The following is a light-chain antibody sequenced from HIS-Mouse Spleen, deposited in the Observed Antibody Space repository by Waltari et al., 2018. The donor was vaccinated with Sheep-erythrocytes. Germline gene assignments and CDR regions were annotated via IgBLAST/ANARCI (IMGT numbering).Light chain of an antibody. J-gene: IGLJ1*01. V-gene: IGLV2-11*01. CDR3: CSYAGSYNHV. Sequence: QSALTPPRSVSGSPGPSVTISCTGTSSDVGGGNHVSWYQQHPGKAPKPLIYDVSKRPSGVPDRFSGSKSGNTASLTISGLQAEDEADYYCCSYAGSYNHVFATGTKVTVL. CDR1: SSDVGGGNH. CDR2: DVS.